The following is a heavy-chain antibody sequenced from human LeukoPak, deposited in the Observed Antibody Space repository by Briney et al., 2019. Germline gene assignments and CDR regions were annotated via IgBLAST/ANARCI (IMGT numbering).Heavy chain of an antibody. Sequence: GGSLRLSCAASGFTVSSNYMSWVRQAPGKGLEWVSLIYSGVSAYYADSAKGSFAISRSNSKTILYLQMNSLRAEDTAVYYCATHRRYCSGTTCYSGHDYWGQGTLVTVSS. CDR2: IYSGVSA. J-gene: IGHJ4*02. V-gene: IGHV3-66*04. CDR3: ATHRRYCSGTTCYSGHDY. CDR1: GFTVSSNY. D-gene: IGHD2-15*01.